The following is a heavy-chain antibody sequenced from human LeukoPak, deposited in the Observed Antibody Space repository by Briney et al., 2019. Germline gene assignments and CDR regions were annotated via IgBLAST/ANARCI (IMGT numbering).Heavy chain of an antibody. CDR2: ISYDGSNK. CDR1: GFTFSSYA. V-gene: IGHV3-30-3*01. J-gene: IGHJ4*02. D-gene: IGHD1-26*01. Sequence: GRSLRLSCAASGFTFSSYAMHWVRQAPGKGLEWVAVISYDGSNKYYADSVKGRFTISRDNSKNTLYLQMNSLRAEDTAVYYCAREAPALSEGSLDYWGQGTLVTVSS. CDR3: AREAPALSEGSLDY.